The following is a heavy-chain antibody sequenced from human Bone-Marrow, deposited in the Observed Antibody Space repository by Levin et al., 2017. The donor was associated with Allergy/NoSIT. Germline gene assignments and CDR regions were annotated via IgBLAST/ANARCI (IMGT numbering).Heavy chain of an antibody. CDR2: IKSKTDGGTV. CDR3: ATYSSSWCYVDC. D-gene: IGHD6-13*01. Sequence: GGSLRLSCVASGITFSNAWLSWSRQAPGKGLEWVGRIKSKTDGGTVEYAAPAKGRFTISRDDSKNTLYLQMNSLQTGVTAVCFSATYSSSWCYVDCWRLGTLVPGSS. CDR1: GITFSNAW. V-gene: IGHV3-15*01. J-gene: IGHJ4*02.